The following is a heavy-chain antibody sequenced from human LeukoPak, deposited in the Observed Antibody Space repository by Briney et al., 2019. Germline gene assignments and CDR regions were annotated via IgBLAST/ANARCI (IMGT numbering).Heavy chain of an antibody. J-gene: IGHJ4*02. CDR2: IYDSGST. D-gene: IGHD3-22*01. Sequence: SETLSLTCSVTGDSTSKYFWSWIRQPPGKGPERIGHIYDSGSTNYNPSLKSRVTISIDTSKNQFFLKLTSVTAADTAVYYCATHSSGSYGRVFDYWGQGTLVTVSS. CDR1: GDSTSKYF. V-gene: IGHV4-59*01. CDR3: ATHSSGSYGRVFDY.